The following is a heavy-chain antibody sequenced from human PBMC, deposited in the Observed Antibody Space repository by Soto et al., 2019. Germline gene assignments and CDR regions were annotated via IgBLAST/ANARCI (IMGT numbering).Heavy chain of an antibody. V-gene: IGHV1-69*06. CDR1: GGTFSNYV. Sequence: QVQLVQSGAEVKKPGSSVKVSCKASGGTFSNYVVNWVRQAPGQGLEWVGRIIPISGAANYAQEFQGRVTITADKSTSTSYMELSSLRSEDTAVYYCARDMTRTVVPYFDFWGQGTLVTVSS. J-gene: IGHJ4*02. D-gene: IGHD1-7*01. CDR3: ARDMTRTVVPYFDF. CDR2: IIPISGAA.